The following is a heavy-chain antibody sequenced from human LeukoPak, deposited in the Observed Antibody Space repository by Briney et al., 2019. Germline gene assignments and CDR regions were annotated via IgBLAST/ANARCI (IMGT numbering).Heavy chain of an antibody. CDR1: GGSISSSSFY. Sequence: SETLSLTCTVSGGSISSSSFYWGWIRQPPGKGLEWIGSFYHSGSTYYNPSLKSRVTISVDTSKNQFSLKLISVTAADTAVYYCXRPDXYWGEGTLVTVSS. J-gene: IGHJ4*02. CDR2: FYHSGST. CDR3: XRPDXY. V-gene: IGHV4-39*01.